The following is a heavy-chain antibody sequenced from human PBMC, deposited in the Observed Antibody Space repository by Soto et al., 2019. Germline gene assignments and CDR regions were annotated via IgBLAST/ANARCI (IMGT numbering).Heavy chain of an antibody. CDR3: AKDLHDYVWGNYRPDFDY. CDR1: GFDFNIYG. J-gene: IGHJ4*02. CDR2: MSYDGNNK. Sequence: VQLVESGGGVVQPGRSLRLSSAACGFDFNIYGMHWFREAPGKGLQWVAVMSYDGNNKYYAESVKGRFTISRDNSKSTLYLQMNSLRPEDTAVYFCAKDLHDYVWGNYRPDFDYWGQGTLVTVSS. D-gene: IGHD3-16*02. V-gene: IGHV3-30*18.